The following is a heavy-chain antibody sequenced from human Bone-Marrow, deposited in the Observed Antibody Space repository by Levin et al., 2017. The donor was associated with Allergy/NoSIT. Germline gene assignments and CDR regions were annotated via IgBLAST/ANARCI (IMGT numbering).Heavy chain of an antibody. CDR1: GFSLSSFD. D-gene: IGHD5-24*01. CDR3: ARAPPVRRRGYTDYYYYSGLDV. Sequence: PGGSLRLSCAASGFSLSSFDMAWVRQAPGMGLEWISYIASSGGTTYYPDSVQGRFTISRDNVKNSVHLQMDSLRAEDTALYYCARAPPVRRRGYTDYYYYSGLDVWGQGTTVTVS. J-gene: IGHJ6*02. CDR2: IASSGGTT. V-gene: IGHV3-48*03.